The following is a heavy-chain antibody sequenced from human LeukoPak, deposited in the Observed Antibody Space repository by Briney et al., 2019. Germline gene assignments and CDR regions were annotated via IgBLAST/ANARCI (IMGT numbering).Heavy chain of an antibody. CDR3: AKDLDVYYYDSPLENKNDAFDF. V-gene: IGHV3-23*01. CDR1: GFTFDSYV. J-gene: IGHJ3*01. Sequence: QPGGSLRLSCAASGFTFDSYVMNWVRQGPGRGLEWVSSISGSGANAYYADSVKGRFTISRDNSKNTLYLQMNSLGAEDTALYYCAKDLDVYYYDSPLENKNDAFDFWGQGTMVTVSS. D-gene: IGHD3-22*01. CDR2: ISGSGANA.